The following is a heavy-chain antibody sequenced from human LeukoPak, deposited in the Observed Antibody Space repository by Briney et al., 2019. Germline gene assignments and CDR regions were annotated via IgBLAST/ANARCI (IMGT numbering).Heavy chain of an antibody. CDR2: INQDGSEK. D-gene: IGHD6-19*01. CDR3: ARGSPGQWPPDYFDY. Sequence: GGSLRLSCAASGFTFSNYWMSWVRQAPGKGLEWVANINQDGSEKYYVDSVKGRFTISRDNAKNSLYLQMNSLRAEDTAVYYCARGSPGQWPPDYFDYWGQGTLVTVSS. J-gene: IGHJ4*02. CDR1: GFTFSNYW. V-gene: IGHV3-7*01.